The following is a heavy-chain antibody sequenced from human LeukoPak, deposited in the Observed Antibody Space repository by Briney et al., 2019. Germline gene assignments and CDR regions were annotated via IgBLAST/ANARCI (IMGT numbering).Heavy chain of an antibody. V-gene: IGHV3-11*05. D-gene: IGHD6-13*01. CDR1: GFIFSDYY. CDR3: ARAPAAAGKIDY. J-gene: IGHJ4*02. CDR2: SSSSSSYT. Sequence: GGSLRLSCVASGFIFSDYYMSWIRQAPGKGLECVSYSSSSSSYTNYADSVKGRFTISRDNAKNSLYLQMNSLRAEDTAVYYCARAPAAAGKIDYWGQGTLVTVSS.